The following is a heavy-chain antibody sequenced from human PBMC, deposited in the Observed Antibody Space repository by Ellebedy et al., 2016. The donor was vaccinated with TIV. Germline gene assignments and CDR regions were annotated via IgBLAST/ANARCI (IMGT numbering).Heavy chain of an antibody. Sequence: ASVKVSCKASGYTFTANYIHWVRHAPGHGLEWMGWVNPDSGSTNFAQRFQGRVTLPRDASVNTAYMELRRLESGDTATYYCARVRRGSSGMDVWGQGTTVTVS. CDR2: VNPDSGST. CDR1: GYTFTANY. V-gene: IGHV1-2*02. CDR3: ARVRRGSSGMDV. J-gene: IGHJ6*02. D-gene: IGHD3-22*01.